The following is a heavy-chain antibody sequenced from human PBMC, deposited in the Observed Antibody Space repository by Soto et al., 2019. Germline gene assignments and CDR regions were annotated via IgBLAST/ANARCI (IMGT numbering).Heavy chain of an antibody. J-gene: IGHJ6*02. CDR2: INPSVGRT. D-gene: IGHD4-17*01. Sequence: ASVKVSCKASGGTFSSYAISWVRQAPGQGLEWMGIINPSVGRTNYAQKFQGRVTMTRDTSTSTVYMELSSLRSEDTAVYYCVRDQAVTTFRYYYYGMDVWGQGTTVTVSS. CDR3: VRDQAVTTFRYYYYGMDV. V-gene: IGHV1-46*01. CDR1: GGTFSSYA.